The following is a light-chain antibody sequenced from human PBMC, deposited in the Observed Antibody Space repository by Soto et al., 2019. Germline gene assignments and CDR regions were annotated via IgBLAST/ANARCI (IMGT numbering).Light chain of an antibody. J-gene: IGKJ1*01. Sequence: EIVLTQSPGTLALSPGESATLSCRASQSVSSNLAWYQQKPGQAPRLLIYGASTRATGIPDRFSGSGSGTDFTLTISRLEPEDFAVYYCQQYGTSLWTFGQGTKVDIK. CDR3: QQYGTSLWT. CDR1: QSVSSN. CDR2: GAS. V-gene: IGKV3-20*01.